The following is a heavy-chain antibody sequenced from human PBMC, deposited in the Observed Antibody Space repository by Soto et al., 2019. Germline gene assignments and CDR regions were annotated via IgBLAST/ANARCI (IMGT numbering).Heavy chain of an antibody. CDR3: ARDVWEIGYCTNGVCYDAFDI. CDR2: INPNSGDT. CDR1: GYTFTGYY. J-gene: IGHJ3*02. V-gene: IGHV1-2*04. Sequence: ASVKLSCKASGYTFTGYYMHWVRQAPGQGLEWMGWINPNSGDTNYAQKFQGWVTMTRDTSISTAYMELSRLRSDDTAVYYCARDVWEIGYCTNGVCYDAFDIWGQGTMVTVSS. D-gene: IGHD2-8*01.